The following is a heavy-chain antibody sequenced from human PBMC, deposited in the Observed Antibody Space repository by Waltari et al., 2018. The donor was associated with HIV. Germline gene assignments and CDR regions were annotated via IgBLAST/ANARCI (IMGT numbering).Heavy chain of an antibody. CDR2: VWYDGKNK. CDR3: ARTPYDTSGYCFDY. CDR1: GFTFRSSG. V-gene: IGHV3-33*01. J-gene: IGHJ4*02. D-gene: IGHD3-22*01. Sequence: QVQLVESGGGVVQPGRSLRLSCAASGFTFRSSGMHWVRQAPGKGLEWLAVVWYDGKNKYYADSVKGRFTVSRDNSKNTLFLQMNSLRVDDTAVYYCARTPYDTSGYCFDYWGQGTLVTVSS.